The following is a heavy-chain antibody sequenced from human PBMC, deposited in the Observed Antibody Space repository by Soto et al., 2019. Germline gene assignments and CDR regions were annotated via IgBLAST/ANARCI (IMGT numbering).Heavy chain of an antibody. CDR2: IYYSGST. J-gene: IGHJ4*02. D-gene: IGHD3-3*01. V-gene: IGHV4-61*01. Sequence: QVQLQESGPGLVKPSETLSLTCTVSGDSVSSGSYYWSWIRQPPGKGLEWIGYIYYSGSTKYNPSLKSRVTISVDRSRNQFSLRRPSVTAPETAVYYCAGVWGGNSGALHSLDYWGQGALVTVSS. CDR1: GDSVSSGSYY. CDR3: AGVWGGNSGALHSLDY.